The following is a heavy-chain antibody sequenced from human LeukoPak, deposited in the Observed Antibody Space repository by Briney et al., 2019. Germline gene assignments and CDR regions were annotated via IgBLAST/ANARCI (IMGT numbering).Heavy chain of an antibody. D-gene: IGHD3-22*01. J-gene: IGHJ4*02. V-gene: IGHV3-7*01. Sequence: PGGSLRLSCAASGFTFSSYWMSWVRQAPGKGLEWVANIKQDGSEKYYVDSVKGRFTTSRDNAKNSLYLQMNSLRAEDTAVYYCARTRYYYDSSGYFDYWGQGTLVTVSS. CDR1: GFTFSSYW. CDR2: IKQDGSEK. CDR3: ARTRYYYDSSGYFDY.